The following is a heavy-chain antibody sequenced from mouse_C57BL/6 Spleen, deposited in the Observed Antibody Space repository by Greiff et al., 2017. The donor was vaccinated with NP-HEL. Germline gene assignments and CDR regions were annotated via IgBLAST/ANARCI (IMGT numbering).Heavy chain of an antibody. V-gene: IGHV1-47*01. CDR1: GYTFTTYP. D-gene: IGHD2-3*01. J-gene: IGHJ2*01. CDR2: FHPYNDDT. CDR3: ARRRWLEGYFDY. Sequence: VMLVESGAELVKPGASVKMSCKASGYTFTTYPIEWMKQNHGKSLEWIGNFHPYNDDTKYNEKFKGKATLTVEKSSSTVYLELSRLTSDDSAVYYCARRRWLEGYFDYWGQGTTLTVSS.